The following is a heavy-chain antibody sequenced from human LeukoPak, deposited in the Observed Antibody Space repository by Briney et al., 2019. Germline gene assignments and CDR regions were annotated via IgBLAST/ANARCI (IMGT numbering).Heavy chain of an antibody. CDR1: GFTFSNYS. Sequence: GGSLRPSCAASGFTFSNYSMNWVRQAPGKGLEWVSSISSSSTYIYYADSVKGRFTISRDNAKNSLHLQMTSLRAEDTAVYYCARNFPRGMVRGVIITGPFDIWGQGTMVTVSS. CDR2: ISSSSTYI. D-gene: IGHD3-10*01. V-gene: IGHV3-21*01. J-gene: IGHJ3*02. CDR3: ARNFPRGMVRGVIITGPFDI.